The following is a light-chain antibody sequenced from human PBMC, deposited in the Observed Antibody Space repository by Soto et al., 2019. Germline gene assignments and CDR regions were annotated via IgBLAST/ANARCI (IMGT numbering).Light chain of an antibody. V-gene: IGKV3-20*01. CDR2: GTS. Sequence: ELVSTQSPGTLSLSPGERATLSCRASQSVSSSYLAWYQQKPGQAPRLLIYGTSSRATAIPDRFSGSGSGTDFTLTISRLEPEDFEVYYCQQYGSSSWTFGQGTKV. CDR1: QSVSSSY. J-gene: IGKJ1*01. CDR3: QQYGSSSWT.